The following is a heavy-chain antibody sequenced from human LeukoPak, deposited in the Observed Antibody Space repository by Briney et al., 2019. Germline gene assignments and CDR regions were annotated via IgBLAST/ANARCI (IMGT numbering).Heavy chain of an antibody. D-gene: IGHD6-6*01. CDR3: ARDSSHYYGIDV. Sequence: SETLSLTCTVSGGSISSYYWSWIRQPPGKGLEWVGYIYTSGSTNYNPSLKSRVTISVDTSKLQFSLKLSSVTAADAAVYYCARDSSHYYGIDVWGQGTAVTVS. J-gene: IGHJ6*02. CDR1: GGSISSYY. CDR2: IYTSGST. V-gene: IGHV4-59*01.